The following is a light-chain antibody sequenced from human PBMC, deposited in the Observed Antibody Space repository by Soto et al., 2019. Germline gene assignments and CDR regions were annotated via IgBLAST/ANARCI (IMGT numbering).Light chain of an antibody. CDR3: QQYGSSPHT. Sequence: EIVLTQSPGTLSLSPGERATLSCRASQSVSSSYLAWYQQKPGQAPRLLIYGASSRATGIPDRFSGSGSGTDFALTISRLEPEYCAVYYCQQYGSSPHTFGQGTKLEIK. CDR2: GAS. V-gene: IGKV3-20*01. CDR1: QSVSSSY. J-gene: IGKJ2*01.